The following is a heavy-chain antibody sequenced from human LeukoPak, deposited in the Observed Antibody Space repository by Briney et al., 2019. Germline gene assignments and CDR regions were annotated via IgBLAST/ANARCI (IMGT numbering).Heavy chain of an antibody. CDR1: GGSISSYY. Sequence: SETLSLTCTVSGGSISSYYWSWVRQPPGKGLEWIGYIYYSGSTLYNPSLKSRVTMSVDTSKNQFSLKLSSVTAADTAVYYCARDPGFFDYWGQGTLVTVSS. CDR3: ARDPGFFDY. V-gene: IGHV4-59*01. J-gene: IGHJ4*02. CDR2: IYYSGST.